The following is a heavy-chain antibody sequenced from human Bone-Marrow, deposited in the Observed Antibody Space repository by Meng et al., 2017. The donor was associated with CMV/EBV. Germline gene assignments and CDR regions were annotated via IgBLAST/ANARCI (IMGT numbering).Heavy chain of an antibody. CDR2: IIPIFGTA. Sequence: SVKVSCKASGGTFSSYAISWVRQAPGQGLECMGGIIPIFGTANYAQKFQGRVTITTDESTSTAYMELSGLRSEDTAVYYCASSGNPPPLYCYYGMDVWGQGTTVTVSS. CDR3: ASSGNPPPLYCYYGMDV. CDR1: GGTFSSYA. D-gene: IGHD1-26*01. V-gene: IGHV1-69*05. J-gene: IGHJ6*02.